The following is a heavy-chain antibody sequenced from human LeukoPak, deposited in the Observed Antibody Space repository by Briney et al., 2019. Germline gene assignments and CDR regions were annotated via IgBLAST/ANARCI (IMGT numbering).Heavy chain of an antibody. D-gene: IGHD7-27*01. CDR1: GGSISSGDYY. CDR3: ARAGPNWDFDY. Sequence: SETLSLTCNVSGGSISSGDYYWSWIRQPPGKGLEWIGYIYYSGSTYYNPSLKSRVTISVDTSKNQFSLKLSSVTAADTAVYYCARAGPNWDFDYWGQGTLVTVSS. V-gene: IGHV4-30-4*08. CDR2: IYYSGST. J-gene: IGHJ4*02.